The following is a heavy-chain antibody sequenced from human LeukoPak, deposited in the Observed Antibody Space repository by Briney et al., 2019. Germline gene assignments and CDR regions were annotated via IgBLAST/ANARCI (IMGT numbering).Heavy chain of an antibody. J-gene: IGHJ4*02. Sequence: GGSVRLSCAASGFPFNTYAMHWVRQAPGQGLEWVALIWHDGSHKFYSHSVRGQFTISRDNSKNTVSLQMNNLRPEDTAVYYCAREIFGSGSYPGFWGQGTLVTVSS. D-gene: IGHD3-10*01. CDR1: GFPFNTYA. CDR2: IWHDGSHK. V-gene: IGHV3-33*01. CDR3: AREIFGSGSYPGF.